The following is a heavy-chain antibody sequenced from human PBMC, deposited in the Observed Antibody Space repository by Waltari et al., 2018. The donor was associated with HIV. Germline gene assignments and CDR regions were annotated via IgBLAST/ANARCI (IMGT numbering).Heavy chain of an antibody. V-gene: IGHV3-7*01. D-gene: IGHD3-9*01. J-gene: IGHJ4*02. CDR3: ARDRHYDILTGSYFDY. CDR1: GFTLGSYW. Sequence: EVQLVESGGGLVQPGGYLRLYCAASGFTLGSYWMSLVRQAPGKGLEWVANIKQDGSEKYYVDSVKGRFTISRDNAKNSLYLQMNSLRAEDTAVYYCARDRHYDILTGSYFDYWGQGTLVTVSS. CDR2: IKQDGSEK.